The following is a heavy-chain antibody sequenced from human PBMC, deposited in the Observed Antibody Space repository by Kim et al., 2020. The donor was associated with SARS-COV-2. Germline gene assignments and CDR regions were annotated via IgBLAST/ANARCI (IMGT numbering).Heavy chain of an antibody. CDR2: ITGGSGGA. D-gene: IGHD4-17*01. V-gene: IGHV3-23*01. J-gene: IGHJ4*02. CDR1: GFTFSNYV. CDR3: AREGDYGDFGAFDY. Sequence: GGSLRLSCAASGFTFSNYVMSWVRQAPGKGLEWVAAITGGSGGAYYADSVKGRFAISRDNSKNTVFLQMNSLRADDTAVYYCAREGDYGDFGAFDYWGQG.